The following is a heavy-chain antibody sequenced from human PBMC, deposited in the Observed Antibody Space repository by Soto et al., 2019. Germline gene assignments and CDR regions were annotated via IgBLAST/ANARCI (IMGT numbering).Heavy chain of an antibody. CDR2: IKPDGSEK. V-gene: IGHV3-7*04. CDR1: GFTFSTYW. Sequence: EVQLEQSGGGLVQPGGSLRLSCAASGFTFSTYWMSWVCQAPGKGLEWVANIKPDGSEKWYVDSVKGRFTISRDNAKNSFYLQMNTLRAEDTAVYYCARGDYYDSSGPFSDAFDIWGQGTMVTVSS. D-gene: IGHD3-22*01. CDR3: ARGDYYDSSGPFSDAFDI. J-gene: IGHJ3*02.